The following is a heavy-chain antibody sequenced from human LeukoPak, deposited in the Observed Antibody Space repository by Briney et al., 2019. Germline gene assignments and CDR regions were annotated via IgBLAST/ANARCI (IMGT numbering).Heavy chain of an antibody. Sequence: SVKVSCKASGGTFSSYAISSVRQAPGQGLEWMGGIIPIFGTANYAQKFQGRVTITTDESTSTAYMELSSLRSEDTAVYYCATELAYCGGDCYSGFDYWGQGTLVTVSS. CDR2: IIPIFGTA. CDR1: GGTFSSYA. D-gene: IGHD2-21*02. V-gene: IGHV1-69*05. CDR3: ATELAYCGGDCYSGFDY. J-gene: IGHJ4*02.